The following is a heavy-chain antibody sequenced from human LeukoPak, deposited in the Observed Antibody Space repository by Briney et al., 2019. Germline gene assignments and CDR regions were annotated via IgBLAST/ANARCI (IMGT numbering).Heavy chain of an antibody. D-gene: IGHD3-22*01. J-gene: IGHJ5*02. Sequence: GGSLRLSCAASGFTFSSYSMNWVRQAPGKGLEWVSSISSSSYIYYADSVKGRFTISRDNAKNSLYLQMNSLRAEDTAVYYCARPYYDSSGYLADLWGQGTLVTVSS. CDR3: ARPYYDSSGYLADL. V-gene: IGHV3-21*01. CDR2: ISSSSYI. CDR1: GFTFSSYS.